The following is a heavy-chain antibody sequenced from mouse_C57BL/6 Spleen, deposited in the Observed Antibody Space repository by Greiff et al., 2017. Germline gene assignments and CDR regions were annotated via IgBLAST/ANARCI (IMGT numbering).Heavy chain of an antibody. V-gene: IGHV1-82*01. CDR3: ASPYYDYHDCYAKGD. Sequence: VKLVESGPDLVKPGPSVRISCKVSGYAFSSSWLNWVNQRPGKGLEGMGGIYPGDGDTNYNGKVKGKATLTADKSSSTAYMQLSSLTSEDSAVYFCASPYYDYHDCYAKGDQGQVATVTV. CDR1: GYAFSSSW. J-gene: IGHJ4*01. CDR2: IYPGDGDT. D-gene: IGHD2-4*01.